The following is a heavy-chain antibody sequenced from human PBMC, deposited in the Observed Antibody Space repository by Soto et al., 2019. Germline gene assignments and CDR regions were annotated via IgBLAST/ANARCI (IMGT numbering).Heavy chain of an antibody. D-gene: IGHD2-21*01. Sequence: EVQLVESGGGSVQPGGSRRLSCTTSGFSFSSYWMHWVRQAPGKGLVWVSRINSDGNITRYADSVKGRFTISRDNAKRMLLLQMNSLTVEDTDVYYCAADPIVDYWGQGTLVTVSS. CDR3: AADPIVDY. V-gene: IGHV3-74*01. CDR2: INSDGNIT. CDR1: GFSFSSYW. J-gene: IGHJ4*02.